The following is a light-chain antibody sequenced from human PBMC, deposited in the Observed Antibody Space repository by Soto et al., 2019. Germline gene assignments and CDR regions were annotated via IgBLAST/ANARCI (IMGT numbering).Light chain of an antibody. CDR2: STN. CDR3: VLYMGSGIWV. J-gene: IGLJ3*02. CDR1: SGSVSASNY. V-gene: IGLV8-61*01. Sequence: QAVVTQEPSFSVSPGRTVTFTCGLSSGSVSASNYPSWYQQTPGQAPRTLIYSTNTRSSGVPDRFSASILGNKAALAITGAQADDECDYYCVLYMGSGIWVFGGGTKLTVL.